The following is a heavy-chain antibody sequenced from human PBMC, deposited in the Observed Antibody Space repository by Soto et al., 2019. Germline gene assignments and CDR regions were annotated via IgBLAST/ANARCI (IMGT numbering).Heavy chain of an antibody. Sequence: GGSLRLSCGASGFTFSNAWMSWVRQAPGKGLEWVGRIKSKTDGGTTDYAAPVKGRFTISRDDSKNMLYLQMNSLKTEDTAVYYCTTAGSHYYGSGSYYKRSPDPWGQGTLVTVSS. CDR1: GFTFSNAW. J-gene: IGHJ5*02. D-gene: IGHD3-10*01. CDR3: TTAGSHYYGSGSYYKRSPDP. V-gene: IGHV3-15*01. CDR2: IKSKTDGGTT.